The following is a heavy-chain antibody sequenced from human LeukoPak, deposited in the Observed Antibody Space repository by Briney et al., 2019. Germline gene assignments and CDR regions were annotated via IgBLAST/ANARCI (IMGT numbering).Heavy chain of an antibody. CDR1: VGSISIYY. CDR3: AIGEDYKSSRFDP. CDR2: IYYSGTI. V-gene: IGHV4-59*01. D-gene: IGHD4-11*01. Sequence: SETLSLTCTVSVGSISIYYWNWIRQPAGKGLEWIGYIYYSGTIKYNPSLKSRVTISVDTSKNQFSLKLRSVTAADTAVYYCAIGEDYKSSRFDPWGQGTLVTVSS. J-gene: IGHJ5*02.